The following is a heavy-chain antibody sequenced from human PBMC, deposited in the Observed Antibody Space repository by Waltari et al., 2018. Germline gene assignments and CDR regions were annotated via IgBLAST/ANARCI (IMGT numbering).Heavy chain of an antibody. CDR1: GAAMSSTDW. CDR2: VQYTGRS. V-gene: IGHV4-4*02. Sequence: QLQLQESGPGLVKPSGTMSLRCTVPGAAMSSTDWWSWVRQSPQKGLEWIGQVQYTGRSNYNPSFASRVTVSIDTSNNQFTLKLTSATAADTAMYYCARDRGRGIYLDTWGPGMQVTVSP. D-gene: IGHD2-15*01. J-gene: IGHJ5*02. CDR3: ARDRGRGIYLDT.